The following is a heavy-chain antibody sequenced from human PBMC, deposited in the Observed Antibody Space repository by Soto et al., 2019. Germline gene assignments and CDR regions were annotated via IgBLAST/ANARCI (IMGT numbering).Heavy chain of an antibody. J-gene: IGHJ6*01. Sequence: QVQMVESGGGVVQPGRSLRLSCAASGFSFSTYGMHWVRQAPGKGLEWMAVISNDGSNKYYADSVKGRFTISRDNSKDWLFLQMNSLKGEDTDIYYCAKVIRADSTSSNFYYYSGMDVWGQGTKVTVSS. CDR2: ISNDGSNK. CDR3: AKVIRADSTSSNFYYYSGMDV. CDR1: GFSFSTYG. V-gene: IGHV3-30*18. D-gene: IGHD6-6*01.